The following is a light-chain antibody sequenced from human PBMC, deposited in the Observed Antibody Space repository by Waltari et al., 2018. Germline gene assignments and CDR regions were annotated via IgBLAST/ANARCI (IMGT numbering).Light chain of an antibody. J-gene: IGKJ1*01. CDR1: QSISSY. CDR2: AAS. V-gene: IGKV1-39*01. Sequence: DIQMTQSPSSLSASVGDRFTITCRASQSISSYLNWYQQKPGKAPKPLIYAASSLQSGVPSRFSGSGSGTDFTLTISSLQPEDFATYYCQQSYSTPRTFGQGTKVEIK. CDR3: QQSYSTPRT.